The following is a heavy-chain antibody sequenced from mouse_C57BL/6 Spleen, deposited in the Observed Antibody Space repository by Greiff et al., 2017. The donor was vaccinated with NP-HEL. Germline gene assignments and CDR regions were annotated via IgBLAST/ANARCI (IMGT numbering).Heavy chain of an antibody. Sequence: VQLQQSGAELVRPGASVKLSCTASGFTFKDYYMHWVKQRPEQGLEWIGRIDPEDGDTEYAPKFQGKATMTADTSSNTAYLQLSSLTSEDTAVYYCTTSYYYGSSPFADWGQGTLVTVSA. J-gene: IGHJ3*01. CDR3: TTSYYYGSSPFAD. CDR1: GFTFKDYY. D-gene: IGHD1-1*01. V-gene: IGHV14-1*01. CDR2: IDPEDGDT.